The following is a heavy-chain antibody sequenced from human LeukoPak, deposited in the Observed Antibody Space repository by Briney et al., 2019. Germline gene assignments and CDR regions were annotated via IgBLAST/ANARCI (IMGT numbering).Heavy chain of an antibody. V-gene: IGHV3-66*01. CDR2: IYSGGST. CDR3: ARDGSSGWYSDY. CDR1: GFTVSSNY. D-gene: IGHD6-19*01. J-gene: IGHJ4*02. Sequence: GGSLRLSCAASGFTVSSNYMSWVRQAPGKGLEWVSVIYSGGSTYYADSVKGRLTISRDNAKSFLYLQMNSLRAEDTAFYHCARDGSSGWYSDYWGQGILVTVSS.